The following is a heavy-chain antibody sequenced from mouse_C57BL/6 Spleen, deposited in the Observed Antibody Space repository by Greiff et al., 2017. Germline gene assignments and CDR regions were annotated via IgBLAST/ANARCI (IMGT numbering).Heavy chain of an antibody. J-gene: IGHJ1*03. CDR2: ISYDGSN. CDR1: GYSITSGYY. CDR3: ARDPNWDVRYFDV. V-gene: IGHV3-6*01. D-gene: IGHD4-1*01. Sequence: VQLKESGPGLVKPSQSLSLTCSVTGYSITSGYYWNWIRQFPGNKLEWMGYISYDGSNNYNPSLKNRISITRDTSKNQFFLKLNSVTTEDTATYYCARDPNWDVRYFDVWGTGTTVTVSS.